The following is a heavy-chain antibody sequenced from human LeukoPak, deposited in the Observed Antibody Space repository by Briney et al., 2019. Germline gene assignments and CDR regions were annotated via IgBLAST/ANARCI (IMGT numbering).Heavy chain of an antibody. J-gene: IGHJ5*02. V-gene: IGHV1-2*02. Sequence: GASVKVSCKASGYTFTGYYMHWVRQAPGQGLEWMGWINPNSGGTNYAQKFQGRVTMTRDTSISTAYMELSRLRSDDTSVYYCARDRAYGGGGDYVDWFDPWGQGTLVTVSS. CDR3: ARDRAYGGGGDYVDWFDP. CDR2: INPNSGGT. D-gene: IGHD4-17*01. CDR1: GYTFTGYY.